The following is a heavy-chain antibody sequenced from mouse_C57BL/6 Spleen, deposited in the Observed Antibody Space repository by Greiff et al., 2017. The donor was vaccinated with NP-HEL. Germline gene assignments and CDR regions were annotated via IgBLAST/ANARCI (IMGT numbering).Heavy chain of an antibody. V-gene: IGHV1-53*01. CDR3: AREQTAQAPWGYFDY. J-gene: IGHJ2*01. CDR1: GYTFTSYW. CDR2: INPSNGGT. D-gene: IGHD3-2*02. Sequence: QVQLKQPGTELVKPGASVKLSCKASGYTFTSYWMHWVKQRPGQGLEWIGNINPSNGGTNYNEKFKSKATLTVDKSSSTAYMQLSSLTSEDSAVYYCAREQTAQAPWGYFDYWGQGTTLTVSS.